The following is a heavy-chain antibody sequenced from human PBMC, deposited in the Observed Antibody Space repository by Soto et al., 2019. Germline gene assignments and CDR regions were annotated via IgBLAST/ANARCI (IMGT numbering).Heavy chain of an antibody. CDR2: ITPNTGGT. CDR1: GYIFTGFH. CDR3: ARGRSLRWDWFDP. D-gene: IGHD2-21*01. J-gene: IGHJ5*02. Sequence: QVQLVQSAPEVRQPGASVKVSCKASGYIFTGFHIHWIRQAPGHGLEWMGWITPNTGGTNYAQKFQGRVTMTRDTSISTAYLELASLKFDDMAVYYCARGRSLRWDWFDPWGQGTLVTVSS. V-gene: IGHV1-2*02.